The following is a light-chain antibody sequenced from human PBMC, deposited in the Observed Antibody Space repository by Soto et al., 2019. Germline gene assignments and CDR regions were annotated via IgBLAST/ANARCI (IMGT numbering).Light chain of an antibody. CDR3: QQYGSSPT. CDR1: QSVSSSY. Sequence: EIVLTQSPGTLSLSPGERATLSCRASQSVSSSYLAWYQQTPGQAPRLLIFGATSRAAGIPDRFSGSGSGSDFILTISRLEPEDCAVYYCQQYGSSPTFGQGTKLEIK. CDR2: GAT. J-gene: IGKJ2*01. V-gene: IGKV3-20*01.